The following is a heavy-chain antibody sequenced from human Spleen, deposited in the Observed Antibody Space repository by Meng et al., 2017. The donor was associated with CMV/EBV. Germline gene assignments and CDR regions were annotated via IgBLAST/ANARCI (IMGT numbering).Heavy chain of an antibody. J-gene: IGHJ4*02. Sequence: GESLKISCAASGFTFSSYAMHWVRQAPGKGLEWVAVISYDGSNKYYGDSVKGRFTISRDNAKNSLYLQMNSLRAEDTAVYYCARAGDAYWGQGTLVTVSS. CDR2: ISYDGSNK. V-gene: IGHV3-30*04. CDR1: GFTFSSYA. D-gene: IGHD3-16*01. CDR3: ARAGDAY.